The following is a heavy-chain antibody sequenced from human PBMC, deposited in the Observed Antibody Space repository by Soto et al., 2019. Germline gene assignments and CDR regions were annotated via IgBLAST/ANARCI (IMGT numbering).Heavy chain of an antibody. Sequence: SVTVSCQASGGTFSSYAISWVRQAPGQGLEWMGGIIPIFGTANYAQKFQGRVTITADESTSTAYMELSSLRSEDTAVYYCASIVGAATFDYWGQGTLVTVSS. V-gene: IGHV1-69*13. D-gene: IGHD1-26*01. CDR3: ASIVGAATFDY. CDR1: GGTFSSYA. CDR2: IIPIFGTA. J-gene: IGHJ4*02.